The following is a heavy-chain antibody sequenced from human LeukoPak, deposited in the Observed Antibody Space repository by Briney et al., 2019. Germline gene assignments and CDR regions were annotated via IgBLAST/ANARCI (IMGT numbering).Heavy chain of an antibody. D-gene: IGHD3-3*01. CDR1: GFTFSSYT. J-gene: IGHJ4*02. Sequence: GGSLRLSCAVSGFTFSSYTMNWVRQAPGKGLEYVSAISGNGGSTYYADSVKGRFSISRDNSKNTLYLQMSSLRTEDTAIYYCVKAQYDFWSGLDYWGQGTLVTVSS. CDR3: VKAQYDFWSGLDY. V-gene: IGHV3-64D*09. CDR2: ISGNGGST.